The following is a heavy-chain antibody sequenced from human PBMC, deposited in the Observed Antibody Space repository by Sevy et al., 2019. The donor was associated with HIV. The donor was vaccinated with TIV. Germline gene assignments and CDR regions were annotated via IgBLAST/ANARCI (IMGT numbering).Heavy chain of an antibody. J-gene: IGHJ4*02. CDR3: ARPGSGWFEFDS. Sequence: GGSLRLSCVAPGFTFSRYSMNWVRQAPGKGLEWVSNIGSTGPTIYYADSVKGRFTISRDNAKNSLYLQMNSLREEDTAVYYCARPGSGWFEFDSWGQGTLVTVSS. V-gene: IGHV3-48*02. CDR1: GFTFSRYS. CDR2: IGSTGPTI. D-gene: IGHD6-19*01.